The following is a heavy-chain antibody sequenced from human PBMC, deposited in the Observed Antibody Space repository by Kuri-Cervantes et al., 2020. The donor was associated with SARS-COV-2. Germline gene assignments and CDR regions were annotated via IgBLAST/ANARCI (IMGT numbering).Heavy chain of an antibody. CDR1: GYTLTSNY. J-gene: IGHJ4*02. Sequence: GGSLRLSCKASGYTLTSNYMHWVRQAPGQGLEWMGVIDPSVGTINYAQKLQGRVTMTTDTSTSTAYMELRSLRSDDTAVYYCARGPGSYRIWYYFDYWGQGTLVTVSS. D-gene: IGHD1-26*01. CDR2: IDPSVGTI. CDR3: ARGPGSYRIWYYFDY. V-gene: IGHV1-46*01.